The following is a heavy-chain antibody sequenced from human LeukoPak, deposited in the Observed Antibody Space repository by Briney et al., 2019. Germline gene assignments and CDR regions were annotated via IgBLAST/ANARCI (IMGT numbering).Heavy chain of an antibody. D-gene: IGHD1-26*01. J-gene: IGHJ4*02. V-gene: IGHV3-11*04. CDR1: GFTFSDYY. Sequence: PGGSLRLSCAASGFTFSDYYMSWVREAPGKGLEWVSYISDTGNTIYYADSVKGRFTVSRDNAKNSLYLQMNSLRAEDTAIYYCARDNYSGSRYFDHWGQGNLVTVSS. CDR2: ISDTGNTI. CDR3: ARDNYSGSRYFDH.